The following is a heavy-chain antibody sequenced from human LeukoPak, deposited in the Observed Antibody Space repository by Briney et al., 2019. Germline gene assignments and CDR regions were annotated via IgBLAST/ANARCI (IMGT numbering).Heavy chain of an antibody. Sequence: GGSLRLSCAASGFTFNIYAMSWVRQVPGKGLEWVSSISSRSDYTYYEDSVEGRFTISRDNSKNTLYLQMNSLRAEDTAIYYCAKDRPNYYESNGHYYRRDGDYWGQGTVVTVSS. CDR2: ISSRSDYT. J-gene: IGHJ4*02. CDR3: AKDRPNYYESNGHYYRRDGDY. CDR1: GFTFNIYA. D-gene: IGHD3-22*01. V-gene: IGHV3-23*01.